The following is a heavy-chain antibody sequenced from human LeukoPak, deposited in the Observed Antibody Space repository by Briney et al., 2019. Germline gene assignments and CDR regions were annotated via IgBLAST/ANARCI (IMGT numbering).Heavy chain of an antibody. CDR1: GYTFTGYY. J-gene: IGHJ4*02. Sequence: ASVKVSCKASGYTFTGYYMHWVRQAPGQGLEWMGWINPNSGVTYYAQKFQGKVSMTRDTSISTAYMEVSRLRSDDSALYYCARLSTPNLYYFDYWGQGTLVTVSS. CDR2: INPNSGVT. D-gene: IGHD3-16*02. CDR3: ARLSTPNLYYFDY. V-gene: IGHV1-2*02.